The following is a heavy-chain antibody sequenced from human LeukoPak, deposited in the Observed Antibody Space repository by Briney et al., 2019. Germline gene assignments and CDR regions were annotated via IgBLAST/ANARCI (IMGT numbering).Heavy chain of an antibody. Sequence: ASVKLSCKASGYTFTGYYMHWVRQAPGQGLEWMGWINPNSGGTNYAQKLQGRVTMTRDTSISTAYMELSRLRSDDTAVYYCARDWDIVVVPADIPFDYWGQVIPVTVSS. CDR1: GYTFTGYY. V-gene: IGHV1-2*02. J-gene: IGHJ4*02. CDR3: ARDWDIVVVPADIPFDY. CDR2: INPNSGGT. D-gene: IGHD2-2*01.